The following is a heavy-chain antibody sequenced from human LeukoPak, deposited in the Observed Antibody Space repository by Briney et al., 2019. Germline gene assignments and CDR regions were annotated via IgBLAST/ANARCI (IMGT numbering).Heavy chain of an antibody. J-gene: IGHJ4*02. CDR3: ARSLLGAVAGTIAYFDY. CDR1: GDSVSSNSAA. V-gene: IGHV6-1*01. Sequence: SQTLSLTCAISGDSVSSNSAAWNWIRQSPSRGLEWLGRTYYRSEWYNDYAVSVKSRITINPDTSKNQFSLQLNSVTPEDTAVYYCARSLLGAVAGTIAYFDYWGQGTLVTVSS. D-gene: IGHD6-19*01. CDR2: TYYRSEWYN.